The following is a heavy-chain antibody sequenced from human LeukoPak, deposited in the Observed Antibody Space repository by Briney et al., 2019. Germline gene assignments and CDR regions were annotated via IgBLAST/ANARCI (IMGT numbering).Heavy chain of an antibody. J-gene: IGHJ4*02. CDR2: IYHSGST. V-gene: IGHV4-30-2*01. CDR1: GGSISSGGYS. CDR3: ARFPGRKTYYYDSSGYY. D-gene: IGHD3-22*01. Sequence: PSRTLSLTCAVSGGSISSGGYSWSWIRQPPGKGLEWIGYIYHSGSTYYNPSLKSRVTISVDRSKNQFSLKLSSVTAADTAVYYCARFPGRKTYYYDSSGYYWGQGTLVTVSS.